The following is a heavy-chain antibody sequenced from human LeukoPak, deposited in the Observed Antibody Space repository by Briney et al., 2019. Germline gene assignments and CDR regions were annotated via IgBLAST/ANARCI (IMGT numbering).Heavy chain of an antibody. CDR1: GGSISSYY. J-gene: IGHJ4*02. V-gene: IGHV4-4*07. CDR3: ARGLSIAAAGVFDY. Sequence: SETLSLTCTVSGGSISSYYWSWIRQPAGKGLEWIGRIYTCWSTNYNPSLKSPVTISVDKSKNQFSIKLSSVTAADTAVYYCARGLSIAAAGVFDYWGQGTLVTVSS. D-gene: IGHD6-13*01. CDR2: IYTCWST.